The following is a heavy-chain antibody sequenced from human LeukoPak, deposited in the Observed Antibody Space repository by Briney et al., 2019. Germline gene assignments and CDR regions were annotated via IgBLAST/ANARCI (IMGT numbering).Heavy chain of an antibody. CDR3: TRDRGAAAGPSIAAGY. CDR1: GFTFGDYA. V-gene: IGHV3-49*04. CDR2: IRSKAYGGTT. D-gene: IGHD6-13*01. Sequence: PGGSLRLSCTASGFTFGDYAMSWVRQAPGKGLEWVGFIRSKAYGGTTEYAASVKGRFTISRDDSKSIAYLQMNSLKTEDTAVYYCTRDRGAAAGPSIAAGYWGQGTLVTVSS. J-gene: IGHJ4*02.